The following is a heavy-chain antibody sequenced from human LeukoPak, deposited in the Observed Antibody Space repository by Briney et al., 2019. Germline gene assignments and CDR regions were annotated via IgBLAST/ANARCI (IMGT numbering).Heavy chain of an antibody. CDR1: GFTFSSYA. CDR3: AKSLGYCSGGSCPPVAFDI. Sequence: GGSLRLSCAASGFTFSSYAMSWVRQAPGKGLEWVSAISGSGGSTYYADSVKGRFTISRDNSKNTLYLQMNSLRAEDTAVYYCAKSLGYCSGGSCPPVAFDIWGQGTMVTVSS. CDR2: ISGSGGST. J-gene: IGHJ3*02. V-gene: IGHV3-23*01. D-gene: IGHD2-15*01.